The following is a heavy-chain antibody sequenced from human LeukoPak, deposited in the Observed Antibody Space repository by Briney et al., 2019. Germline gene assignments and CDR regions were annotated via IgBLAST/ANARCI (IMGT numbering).Heavy chain of an antibody. J-gene: IGHJ5*02. Sequence: SETLSPTCAVYGGSFSGYYWSWIRQPPGKGLEWIGEINHSGSTNYNPSLKSRVTISVDTSKNQFSLKLSSVTAADTAVYYCARVGGSYYDFWSGYYTTTAFDPWGQGTLVTVSS. CDR3: ARVGGSYYDFWSGYYTTTAFDP. CDR2: INHSGST. CDR1: GGSFSGYY. D-gene: IGHD3-3*01. V-gene: IGHV4-34*01.